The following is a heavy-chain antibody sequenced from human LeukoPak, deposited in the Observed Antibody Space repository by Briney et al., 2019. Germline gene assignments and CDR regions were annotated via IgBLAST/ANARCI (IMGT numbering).Heavy chain of an antibody. V-gene: IGHV4-4*02. CDR3: AGLVAGYRRGLYYYYFDY. CDR1: GDSINSLDL. D-gene: IGHD1-26*01. Sequence: SETLSLTCTVSGDSINSLDLWSWVRQPPGKGLEWIGEMYLSGTTHSNPSVKSRVTISIDKSKNQFFLNLSSVTAADTAVYYCAGLVAGYRRGLYYYYFDYWGQGTLLTVSS. J-gene: IGHJ4*02. CDR2: MYLSGTT.